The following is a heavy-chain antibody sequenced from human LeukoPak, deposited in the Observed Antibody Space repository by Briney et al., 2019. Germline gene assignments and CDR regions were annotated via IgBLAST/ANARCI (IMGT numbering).Heavy chain of an antibody. CDR3: AREGVLRTMITREPYYFDY. Sequence: SETLSLTCTVSGYSISSGYYWGWIRQPPGKGLEWIGSTYHSGSTYYNPSLKSRVTISVDTSKNQFSLKLSSVTAADTAVYYCAREGVLRTMITREPYYFDYWGQGTLVTVSS. J-gene: IGHJ4*02. V-gene: IGHV4-38-2*02. D-gene: IGHD3-22*01. CDR2: TYHSGST. CDR1: GYSISSGYY.